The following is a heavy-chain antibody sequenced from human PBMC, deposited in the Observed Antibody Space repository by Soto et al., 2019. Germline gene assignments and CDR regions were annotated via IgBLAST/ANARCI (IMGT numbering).Heavy chain of an antibody. J-gene: IGHJ6*02. Sequence: GGSLRLSCAASGFTFSSYGMHWVRQAPGKGLEWVAGIWNERSNKYYADSVKGRFTISTENSKNTVYLQMNSLGAEDTAVYYCARGSVYAMRADYYGMDVWGQGTTVTVSS. D-gene: IGHD2-8*01. CDR3: ARGSVYAMRADYYGMDV. CDR1: GFTFSSYG. CDR2: IWNERSNK. V-gene: IGHV3-33*04.